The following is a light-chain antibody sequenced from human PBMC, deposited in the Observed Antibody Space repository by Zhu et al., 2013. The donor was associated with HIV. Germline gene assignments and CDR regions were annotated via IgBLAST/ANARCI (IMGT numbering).Light chain of an antibody. J-gene: IGLJ2*01. CDR3: GSYTSGSTLKV. Sequence: QSVLTQPPSVSAAPGQKVTISCSGSSSNIGNNYVSWYQQLPGTAPKLLIYDNNKRPSGIPDRFSGSKSGNTASLTISGLQADDEGDYYCGSYTSGSTLKVFGGGTKLTVL. CDR1: SSNIGNNY. V-gene: IGLV1-51*01. CDR2: DNN.